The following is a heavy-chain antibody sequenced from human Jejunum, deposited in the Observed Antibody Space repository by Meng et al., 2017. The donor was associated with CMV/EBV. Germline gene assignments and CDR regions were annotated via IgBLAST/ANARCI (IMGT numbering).Heavy chain of an antibody. Sequence: SGYTFIDYYIHWVRQAPGQGLEWMGWIDSTSGETNSAQNFSGRVTLTRDTSITTAYMEVISLRSDDTAVYYCAREQTVSGSRGLDYWGQGTLVTVSS. D-gene: IGHD6-19*01. J-gene: IGHJ4*02. V-gene: IGHV1-2*02. CDR2: IDSTSGET. CDR1: GYTFIDYY. CDR3: AREQTVSGSRGLDY.